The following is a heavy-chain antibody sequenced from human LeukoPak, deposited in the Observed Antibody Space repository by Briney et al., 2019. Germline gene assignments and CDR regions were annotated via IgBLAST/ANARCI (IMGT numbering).Heavy chain of an antibody. CDR2: LGSTAYGGTT. CDR3: TRPYYDYLTGYYSDY. V-gene: IGHV3-49*04. D-gene: IGHD3-9*01. CDR1: GFTFSNYP. Sequence: GGSLRLSCTTSGFTFSNYPMSWVRQAPGKGLEWLALLGSTAYGGTTKYAASVKGRFTISRDDSKSIAYLQMNGLKTEDTAVYYCTRPYYDYLTGYYSDYWGQGILVTVSS. J-gene: IGHJ4*02.